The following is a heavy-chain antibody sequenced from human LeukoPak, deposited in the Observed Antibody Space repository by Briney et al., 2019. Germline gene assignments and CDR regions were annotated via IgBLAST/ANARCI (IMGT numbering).Heavy chain of an antibody. CDR1: GGSMSSYY. V-gene: IGHV4-39*01. CDR2: IYYSGST. D-gene: IGHD4-23*01. J-gene: IGHJ4*02. Sequence: SETLSLTCTVSGGSMSSYYWGWIRQPPGKGLEWIGSIYYSGSTYYNPSLKSRVTISVDTSKNQFSLKLSSVTAADTAVYYCASLRGYYFDYWGQGTLVTVSS. CDR3: ASLRGYYFDY.